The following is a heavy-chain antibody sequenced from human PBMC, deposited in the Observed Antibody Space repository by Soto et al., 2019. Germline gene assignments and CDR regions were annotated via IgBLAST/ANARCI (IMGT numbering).Heavy chain of an antibody. V-gene: IGHV1-69*01. CDR1: GGTFSSYA. CDR2: IIPIFGTA. J-gene: IGHJ6*02. D-gene: IGHD6-13*01. Sequence: QVQLVQSGAEVKKPGSSVKVSCKASGGTFSSYAISRVRQAPGQGLEWMGGIIPIFGTANYAQKFQGRVTITADESTSTAYMELSSLRSEDTAVYYCARGSSSWSSPYYYYGMDVWGQGTTVTVSS. CDR3: ARGSSSWSSPYYYYGMDV.